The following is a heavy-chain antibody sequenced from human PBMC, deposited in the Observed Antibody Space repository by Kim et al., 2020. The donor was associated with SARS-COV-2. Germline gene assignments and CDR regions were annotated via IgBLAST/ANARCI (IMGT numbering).Heavy chain of an antibody. D-gene: IGHD6-13*01. Sequence: ADTGKGRFTISRDNSKNTLYLQMSSLRTEDTAVYYCVKKVSAAKWYFDLWGRGTLVTVSS. CDR3: VKKVSAAKWYFDL. V-gene: IGHV3-64D*06. J-gene: IGHJ2*01.